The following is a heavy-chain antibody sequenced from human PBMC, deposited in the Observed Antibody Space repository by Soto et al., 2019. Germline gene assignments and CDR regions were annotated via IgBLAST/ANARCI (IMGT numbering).Heavy chain of an antibody. CDR3: ARVMAYCGGDCYPDY. V-gene: IGHV3-21*01. CDR2: ISSSSSYI. J-gene: IGHJ4*02. D-gene: IGHD2-21*02. CDR1: GFTFSSYS. Sequence: EVQLVESGGGLVKPGGSLRLSCAASGFTFSSYSMNWVRQAPGKGLEWVSSISSSSSYIYNADSVKGRFTISRDNAKNSLYLQMTSLRAEDTAGYYCARVMAYCGGDCYPDYWGQGTLVTVSS.